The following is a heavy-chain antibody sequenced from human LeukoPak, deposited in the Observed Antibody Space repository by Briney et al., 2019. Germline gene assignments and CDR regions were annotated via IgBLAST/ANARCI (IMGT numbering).Heavy chain of an antibody. J-gene: IGHJ4*02. CDR2: ITPIFGTA. CDR1: GGTFSNYV. V-gene: IGHV1-69*13. Sequence: GASVKVSCKASGGTFSNYVINWVRQAPGQGLEWMGGITPIFGTANYAQKFQGRVTITADESTKTAFMDLSSLRPEDTAVYYCAISNPTIYDYWGQGTLVTVSS. CDR3: AISNPTIYDY. D-gene: IGHD3-3*01.